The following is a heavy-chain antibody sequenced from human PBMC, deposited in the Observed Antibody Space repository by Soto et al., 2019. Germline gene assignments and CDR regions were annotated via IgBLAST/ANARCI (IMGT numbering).Heavy chain of an antibody. Sequence: QVQLVQSGAEVKRPGSSVKVSCKASGGAFNNYAIYWVRQATGQGLEWLGTIVPVFPSVYYAPRFQGRLTITADGSTDTVYMMLTSLNSEDADVYYCAREMPSTAAAYLYYGLNVWSKGTSVTVSS. CDR3: AREMPSTAAAYLYYGLNV. J-gene: IGHJ6*04. CDR1: GGAFNNYA. V-gene: IGHV1-69*18. CDR2: IVPVFPSV. D-gene: IGHD6-13*01.